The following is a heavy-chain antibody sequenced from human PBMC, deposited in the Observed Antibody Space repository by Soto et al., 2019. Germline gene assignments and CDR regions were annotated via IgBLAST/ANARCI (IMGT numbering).Heavy chain of an antibody. V-gene: IGHV3-23*01. J-gene: IGHJ5*02. CDR1: GFTFSSYA. CDR3: AKGPGLSLIPAT. Sequence: EVQLLESGGGLVQPGGSLRLSCAASGFTFSSYAMSWVRQAPGKGLGWVSAISGSGGSTYYADSVKGRFTISRDNSKNTLYLQMNSLRAEDTAVYYCAKGPGLSLIPATWGQGTLVTVSS. CDR2: ISGSGGST. D-gene: IGHD3-16*01.